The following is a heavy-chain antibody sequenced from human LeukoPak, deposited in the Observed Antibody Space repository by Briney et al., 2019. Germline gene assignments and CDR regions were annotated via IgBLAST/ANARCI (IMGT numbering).Heavy chain of an antibody. Sequence: ASVKVSCKASGYTFTNYGISWVRQAPGQGLEWMGWISAYNGNTNYAQKLQDRVTMTTDTSTSTAYMELRSLRSDDTAVYYCARAYYGSGGSFSHTDFDYWGQGTLVTVSS. V-gene: IGHV1-18*04. D-gene: IGHD3-10*01. CDR2: ISAYNGNT. CDR1: GYTFTNYG. J-gene: IGHJ4*02. CDR3: ARAYYGSGGSFSHTDFDY.